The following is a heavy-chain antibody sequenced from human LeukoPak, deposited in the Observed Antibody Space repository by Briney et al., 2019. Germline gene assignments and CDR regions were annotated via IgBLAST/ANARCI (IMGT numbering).Heavy chain of an antibody. CDR1: RFTFSNYA. CDR2: ISGSRGST. Sequence: PGGSLRLSCAASRFTFSNYAMSWVRQAPGKGLEWVSTISGSRGSTYYADSVKGRFTISRDNSKNTLYLQMNSLRAEDTAVYYCAKNHCYGVLGLFQNWGQGTLVTVSS. J-gene: IGHJ1*01. CDR3: AKNHCYGVLGLFQN. D-gene: IGHD3-10*01. V-gene: IGHV3-23*01.